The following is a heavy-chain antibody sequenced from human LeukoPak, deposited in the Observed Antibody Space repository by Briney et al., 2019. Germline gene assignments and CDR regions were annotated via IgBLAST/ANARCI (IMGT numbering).Heavy chain of an antibody. CDR3: ARDRSIAAAGPRFDP. J-gene: IGHJ5*02. Sequence: GGSLRLSCAASGFTFSSYAMHWVRQAPGKGLEWVAVISYDGSNKYYADSVKGRFTISRDNSKNTLYLQMNSLRAEDTAAYYCARDRSIAAAGPRFDPWGQGTLVTVSS. D-gene: IGHD6-13*01. CDR1: GFTFSSYA. V-gene: IGHV3-30*04. CDR2: ISYDGSNK.